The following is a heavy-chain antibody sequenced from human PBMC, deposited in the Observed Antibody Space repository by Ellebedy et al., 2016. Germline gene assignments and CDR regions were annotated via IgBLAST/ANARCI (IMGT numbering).Heavy chain of an antibody. CDR2: ITIYGAHV. CDR1: GFIFSSYT. D-gene: IGHD3-10*01. V-gene: IGHV3-21*06. J-gene: IGHJ4*02. CDR3: VRSREVAFYDF. Sequence: GESLKISXAASGFIFSSYTMNWVRQAPGKGLDWVSSITIYGAHVYYGDSVRGRFTVSRDNAKNSLFLHLDSLTVEDTAVYYCVRSREVAFYDFWGQGTLVTVSP.